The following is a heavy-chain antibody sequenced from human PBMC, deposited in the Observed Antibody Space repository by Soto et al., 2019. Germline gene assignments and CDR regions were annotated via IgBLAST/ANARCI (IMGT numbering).Heavy chain of an antibody. V-gene: IGHV3-23*01. CDR2: ISGSGGST. D-gene: IGHD1-1*01. Sequence: EVQLLESGGGLVQPGGSLRLSCAASGFTSSSYAMSWVRQAPGKGLEWVSGISGSGGSTNYADSVKGRFTISRDNSKNTLYLQMNSLSAADTSVYYCAKDQDVRMEGPFDYWGQGTLVTVSS. J-gene: IGHJ4*02. CDR1: GFTSSSYA. CDR3: AKDQDVRMEGPFDY.